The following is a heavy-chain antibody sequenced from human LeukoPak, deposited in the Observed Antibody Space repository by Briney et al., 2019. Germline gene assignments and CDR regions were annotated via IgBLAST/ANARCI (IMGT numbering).Heavy chain of an antibody. D-gene: IGHD5-12*01. J-gene: IGHJ4*02. Sequence: GESLKIPCKGSGYSFTNYWIGWVRQMPGKGLEWMGIIYPGDSDTRYSPSFQGQVTISADKSITTAYLQWSTLKASDTAMYYCARHHSRSGYDLDYWGQGTLVTVSS. CDR2: IYPGDSDT. CDR1: GYSFTNYW. CDR3: ARHHSRSGYDLDY. V-gene: IGHV5-51*01.